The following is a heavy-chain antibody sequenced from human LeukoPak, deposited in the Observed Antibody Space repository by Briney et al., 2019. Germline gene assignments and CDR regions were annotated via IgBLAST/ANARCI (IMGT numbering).Heavy chain of an antibody. J-gene: IGHJ4*02. CDR2: ISSSGSTI. Sequence: PGGSLRLSCAASGFTFSDYYMSWIRQAPGKGLEWVSYISSSGSTIYYADSVKGRFTISRDNAKNSLYLQMNSLRAEDTAVYYCAAPLVGYSSSWYSTDYWGQGTLVTVSS. D-gene: IGHD6-13*01. V-gene: IGHV3-11*01. CDR1: GFTFSDYY. CDR3: AAPLVGYSSSWYSTDY.